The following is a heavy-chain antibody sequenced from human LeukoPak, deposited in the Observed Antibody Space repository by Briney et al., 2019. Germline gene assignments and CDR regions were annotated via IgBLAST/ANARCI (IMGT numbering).Heavy chain of an antibody. CDR3: ARGGWRSTPAAISGFDY. Sequence: PSETLSLTCTVSGGSISSSSYYWSWIRQPAGKGLEWIGRIYTSGSTNYNPSLKSRVTMSVDTSKNQFSLKLSSVTAADTAVYYCARGGWRSTPAAISGFDYWGQGTLVTVSS. CDR1: GGSISSSSYY. D-gene: IGHD2-2*01. V-gene: IGHV4-61*02. J-gene: IGHJ4*02. CDR2: IYTSGST.